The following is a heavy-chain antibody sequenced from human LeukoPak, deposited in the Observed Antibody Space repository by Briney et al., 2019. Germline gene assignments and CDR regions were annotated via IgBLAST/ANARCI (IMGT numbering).Heavy chain of an antibody. CDR2: ISWNSGSI. CDR3: AKDFRPPGVGIPPTPYYYGMDV. J-gene: IGHJ6*02. D-gene: IGHD1-26*01. V-gene: IGHV3-9*01. CDR1: GFTFDDYA. Sequence: SGGSLRLSCAASGFTFDDYAMHWVRQAPGKGLEWVSGISWNSGSIGYADSVKGRFTISRDNAKNSLYLQMNSLRAEDTALYYCAKDFRPPGVGIPPTPYYYGMDVWGQGTTVTVSS.